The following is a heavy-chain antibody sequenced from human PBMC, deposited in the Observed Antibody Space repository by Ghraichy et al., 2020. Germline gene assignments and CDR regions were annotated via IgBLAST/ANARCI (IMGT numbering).Heavy chain of an antibody. D-gene: IGHD1-14*01. CDR3: ARGTLVGMDV. CDR2: IYYSGTT. CDR1: GASIKNDGYH. Sequence: SETLSLTCSVSGASIKNDGYHWTWIRQHPGKGLEWIGHIYYSGTTYYNSSPKSRIVISLDTSRSQFSLRLTSVTAADTAVYYCARGTLVGMDVWGQGTSVTVSS. J-gene: IGHJ6*02. V-gene: IGHV4-31*03.